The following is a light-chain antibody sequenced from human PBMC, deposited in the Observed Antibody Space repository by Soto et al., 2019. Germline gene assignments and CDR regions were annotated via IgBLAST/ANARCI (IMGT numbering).Light chain of an antibody. V-gene: IGKV1-5*03. Sequence: DIQMTQSPSTLSGSVGDRFTITCRSSQTISSWLAWYQQKPGKAPKLLIYKASTLKSGVPSRFSGSGSGTEFTLTISSLQPDDFATYYCQQYNTIRTFGQGTKVDI. CDR2: KAS. CDR3: QQYNTIRT. J-gene: IGKJ1*01. CDR1: QTISSW.